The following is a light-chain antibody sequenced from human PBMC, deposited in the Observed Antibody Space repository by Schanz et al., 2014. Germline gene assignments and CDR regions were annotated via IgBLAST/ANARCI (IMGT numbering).Light chain of an antibody. CDR2: DVS. J-gene: IGLJ3*02. Sequence: QSALTQPASVSGSPGQSITISCTGTSSDVGGYNYVSWYQHHPGKAPKLMIYDVSDRPSGVSSRFSGSKSVTTASLTISGLQAEDEADYYCSSYATSDTVTLFGGGTKLTVL. CDR3: SSYATSDTVTL. CDR1: SSDVGGYNY. V-gene: IGLV2-14*03.